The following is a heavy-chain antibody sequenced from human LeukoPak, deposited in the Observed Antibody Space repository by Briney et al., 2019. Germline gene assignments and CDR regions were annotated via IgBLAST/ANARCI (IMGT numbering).Heavy chain of an antibody. CDR1: GYTFTSYG. CDR3: ARGPYGASISKWFDP. J-gene: IGHJ5*02. V-gene: IGHV1-18*01. D-gene: IGHD4/OR15-4a*01. CDR2: ISAYNGNT. Sequence: PGSSVKVSCKASGYTFTSYGISWVRQAPGQGLEWMGWISAYNGNTNYAQKLQGRVTMTTDTSTSTAYMELRSLRSDDTAVYYCARGPYGASISKWFDPWGQGTLVIVSS.